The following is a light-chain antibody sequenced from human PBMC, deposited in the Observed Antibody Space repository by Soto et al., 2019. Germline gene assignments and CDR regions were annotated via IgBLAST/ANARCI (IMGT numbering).Light chain of an antibody. CDR2: SVS. Sequence: SVLTQPRSVSGSPGQSVTISCTGTSSDVGGHNYVSWHQQYPGKAPKLLLSSVSKRPSGVPDRFSGSKSGNTASLTISGLQAEDEADYYCCSYAGSYTYVFGTGTKV. CDR3: CSYAGSYTYV. V-gene: IGLV2-11*01. CDR1: SSDVGGHNY. J-gene: IGLJ1*01.